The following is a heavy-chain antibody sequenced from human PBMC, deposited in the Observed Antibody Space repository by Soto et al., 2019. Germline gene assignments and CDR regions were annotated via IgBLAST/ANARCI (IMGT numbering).Heavy chain of an antibody. V-gene: IGHV3-23*01. CDR3: ASRSSGWYFDY. CDR1: GFTFSSYA. J-gene: IGHJ4*02. Sequence: GGSLRLSCAASGFTFSSYAMNRVRQAPGKGLEWVSVISGSGGSTYYADSVKGRFTISRDNSKNTLYLQMNSLRVEDTAVYYCASRSSGWYFDYWGQGTLVTVSS. D-gene: IGHD6-19*01. CDR2: ISGSGGST.